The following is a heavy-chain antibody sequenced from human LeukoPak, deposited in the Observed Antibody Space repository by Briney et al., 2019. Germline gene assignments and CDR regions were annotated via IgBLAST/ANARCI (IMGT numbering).Heavy chain of an antibody. J-gene: IGHJ6*03. D-gene: IGHD5-12*01. Sequence: SETLSLTCTVSGGSISSSSYYWGWIRQPPGKGLEWIGSIYYSGSTYYNPSLKSRVTIPVDTSKNQFSLKLSSVTAADTAVYYCARIVATIYYYYYYYMDVWGKGTTVTVSS. CDR3: ARIVATIYYYYYYYMDV. V-gene: IGHV4-39*01. CDR2: IYYSGST. CDR1: GGSISSSSYY.